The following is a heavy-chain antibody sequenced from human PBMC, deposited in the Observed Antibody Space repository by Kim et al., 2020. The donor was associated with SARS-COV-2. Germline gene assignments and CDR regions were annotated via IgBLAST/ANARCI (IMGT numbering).Heavy chain of an antibody. CDR3: ARDGTIFGVYFDY. D-gene: IGHD3-3*01. Sequence: YSQKFQGRVTITRDTSASTAYMELSSLRSEDTAVYYCARDGTIFGVYFDYWGQGTLVTVSS. V-gene: IGHV1-3*01. J-gene: IGHJ4*02.